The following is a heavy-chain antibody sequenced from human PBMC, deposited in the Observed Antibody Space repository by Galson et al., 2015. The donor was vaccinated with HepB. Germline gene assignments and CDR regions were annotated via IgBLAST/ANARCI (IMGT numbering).Heavy chain of an antibody. CDR3: ARHESVVMTTVTATLPNWFDP. D-gene: IGHD4-17*01. V-gene: IGHV4-34*01. CDR2: INHSGST. CDR1: GGSFSGYY. J-gene: IGHJ5*02. Sequence: LSLTCAVYGGSFSGYYWSWIRQPPGKGLEWIGEINHSGSTNYNPSLKSRVTISVDTSKNQFSLKLSSVTAADTAVYYCARHESVVMTTVTATLPNWFDPWGQGTLVTVSS.